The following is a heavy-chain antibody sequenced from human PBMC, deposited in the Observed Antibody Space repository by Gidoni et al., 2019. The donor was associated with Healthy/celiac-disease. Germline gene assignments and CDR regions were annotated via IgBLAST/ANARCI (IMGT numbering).Heavy chain of an antibody. Sequence: QVQLVESGGGVVQPGRSLRLSCAASGFTFSSYGMHWVRQAPGKGLEWVAVISYDGSNKYYADSVKGRFTISRDNSKNTLYLQMNSLRAEDTAVYYCAKDQVPTIFGVSYYGMDVWGQGTTVTVSS. D-gene: IGHD3-3*01. J-gene: IGHJ6*02. CDR2: ISYDGSNK. V-gene: IGHV3-30*18. CDR3: AKDQVPTIFGVSYYGMDV. CDR1: GFTFSSYG.